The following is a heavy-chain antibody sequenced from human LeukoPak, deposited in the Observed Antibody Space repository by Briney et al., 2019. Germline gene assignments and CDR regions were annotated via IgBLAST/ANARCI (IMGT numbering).Heavy chain of an antibody. J-gene: IGHJ6*02. CDR3: AREGGGSSWPYYYYGMDV. CDR2: IYYSGST. Sequence: SETLSLTCTVSGASIRSGDYYWSWIRQPPGKGLEWIGYIYYSGSTNYNPSLKSRVTISVDTSKNQFSLKLSSVTAADTAVYYCAREGGGSSWPYYYYGMDVWGQGTTVTVSS. V-gene: IGHV4-61*08. CDR1: GASIRSGDYY. D-gene: IGHD6-13*01.